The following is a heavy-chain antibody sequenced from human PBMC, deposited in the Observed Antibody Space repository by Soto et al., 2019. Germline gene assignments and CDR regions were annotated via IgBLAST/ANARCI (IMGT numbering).Heavy chain of an antibody. D-gene: IGHD2-15*01. J-gene: IGHJ5*01. CDR3: ARGRYCLPGRCFPNWFDS. V-gene: IGHV4-30-4*01. Sequence: QVQLLESGPGLVKPSQTLSLTCSVSGDSISTVDYFWAWVRQPPGQALEYIGYIYKSATTYYNPSFDSRVAISLDTSKRQLSLNVPSLTAADTAVYFCARGRYCLPGRCFPNWFDSWGQGTLVTVSS. CDR1: GDSISTVDYF. CDR2: IYKSATT.